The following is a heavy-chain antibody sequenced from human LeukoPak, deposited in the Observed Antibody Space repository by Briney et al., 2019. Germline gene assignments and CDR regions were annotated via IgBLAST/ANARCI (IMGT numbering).Heavy chain of an antibody. J-gene: IGHJ5*02. CDR1: GFTFSSYW. Sequence: GGSLRLSCAASGFTFSSYWMRWVRQAPGKGLVWVSRINSDGSSTSYADSVKGRFTISRDNAKNTLYLQMNSLRAEDTAVYYCAREDYYASGTYYKGWFDPWGQGTLVTVSS. V-gene: IGHV3-74*01. CDR2: INSDGSST. D-gene: IGHD3-10*01. CDR3: AREDYYASGTYYKGWFDP.